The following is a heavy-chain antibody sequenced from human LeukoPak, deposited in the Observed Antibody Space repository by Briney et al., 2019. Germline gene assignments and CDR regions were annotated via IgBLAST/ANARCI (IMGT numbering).Heavy chain of an antibody. CDR1: GFTFSRNS. J-gene: IGHJ3*02. CDR2: ISSSSSSI. CDR3: ANGAFGI. V-gene: IGHV3-48*01. Sequence: PGGSLRLSCAASGFTFSRNSMNWLRQAPGKGLEWVSYISSSSSSIDYGDSVKGRFNISRDNAKNAVYLQMNSLRAEDTAVYYCANGAFGIWGQGTMVTVSS.